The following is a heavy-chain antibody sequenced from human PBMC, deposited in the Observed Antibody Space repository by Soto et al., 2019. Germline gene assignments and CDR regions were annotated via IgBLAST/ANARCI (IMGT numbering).Heavy chain of an antibody. J-gene: IGHJ6*02. CDR3: ARGDREDTAVVIGVRPGEYGVDV. Sequence: QVQLVESGGGVVQPGRSLRLSCAASGFTFSNYAMHWVRQAPGKGLECVAVISYNGGNRFYRDYVKRRFTISRDNSKNTVHLQIDSLRYEDAAVYYCARGDREDTAVVIGVRPGEYGVDVWGQGTTVTVSS. CDR1: GFTFSNYA. V-gene: IGHV3-30*04. CDR2: ISYNGGNR. D-gene: IGHD2-15*01.